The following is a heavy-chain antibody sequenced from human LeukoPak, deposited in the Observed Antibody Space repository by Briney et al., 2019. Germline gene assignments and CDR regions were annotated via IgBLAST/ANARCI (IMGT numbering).Heavy chain of an antibody. J-gene: IGHJ4*02. Sequence: ASVKVSCKASGYTFTTDGIIWVRQAPGQGLEWMGWISAKNGNTNYAQNLQGRVTMTSDTSTSTAYMELRSLRSDDTAVYWGGGGGGGQWGYFDYWGQGTLVTVSS. D-gene: IGHD3-16*01. CDR1: GYTFTTDG. V-gene: IGHV1-18*04. CDR3: GGGGGGQWGYFDY. CDR2: ISAKNGNT.